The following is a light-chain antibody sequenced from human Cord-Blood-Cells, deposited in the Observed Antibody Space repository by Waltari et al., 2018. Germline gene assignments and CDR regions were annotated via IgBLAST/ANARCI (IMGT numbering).Light chain of an antibody. CDR3: SSYTSSSTWV. V-gene: IGLV2-14*03. CDR2: DVS. Sequence: QSALTQPASVSGSPGQSITISCTGTSSDVGGYNYVSWYQQHPGKAPKPMLYDVSNRPSGVSNLFSGSKSGNTAALTISGLQAEDEADYYCSSYTSSSTWVFGGGTKLTVL. CDR1: SSDVGGYNY. J-gene: IGLJ3*02.